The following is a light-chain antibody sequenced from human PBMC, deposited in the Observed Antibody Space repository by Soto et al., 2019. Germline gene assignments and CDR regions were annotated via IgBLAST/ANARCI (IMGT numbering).Light chain of an antibody. CDR1: QSVLYSSNNKNY. CDR3: QQSYSTPLT. J-gene: IGKJ4*01. V-gene: IGKV4-1*01. CDR2: WAS. Sequence: DIVMTQSPDSLAVSLGERATINCKSSQSVLYSSNNKNYLAWYQQKPGQPPKLLIYWASTREYGVPDRFSGSGSGPDFTLTISSLQAEDVAVYYCQQSYSTPLTFGGGTKVEIK.